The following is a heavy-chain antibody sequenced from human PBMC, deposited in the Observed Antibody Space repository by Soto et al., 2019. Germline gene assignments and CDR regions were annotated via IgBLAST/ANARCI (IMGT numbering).Heavy chain of an antibody. CDR2: ISGSGGST. Sequence: GGSLRLSCAASGFTFSSYAMSWVRQAPGKGLEWVSAISGSGGSTYYADSVKGRFTISRDNSKNTLYLQMNSLRAEDTAVYYCAKVRTTSEYSSGWFDYWGQGTLVTVSS. CDR3: AKVRTTSEYSSGWFDY. D-gene: IGHD6-19*01. V-gene: IGHV3-23*01. J-gene: IGHJ4*02. CDR1: GFTFSSYA.